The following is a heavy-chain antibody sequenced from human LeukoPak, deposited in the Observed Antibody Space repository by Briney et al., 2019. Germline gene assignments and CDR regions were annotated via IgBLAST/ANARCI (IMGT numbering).Heavy chain of an antibody. CDR2: ISSSSNYM. Sequence: GGSLRLSCAASGFTFSRNAMNWVRQAPGKGLEWVSFISSSSNYMSYADSVRGRFTISRDNAKNSLYLQMNSLRAEDTAVYYCARPLDSSNNYFDYWGQGTLVTVSA. D-gene: IGHD6-13*01. CDR3: ARPLDSSNNYFDY. V-gene: IGHV3-21*01. CDR1: GFTFSRNA. J-gene: IGHJ4*02.